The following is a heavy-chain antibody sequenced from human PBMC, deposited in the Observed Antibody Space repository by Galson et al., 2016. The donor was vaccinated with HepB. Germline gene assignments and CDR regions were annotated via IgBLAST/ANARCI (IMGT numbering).Heavy chain of an antibody. CDR2: IYGTENI. CDR3: ARGAPLGDYYHYMDV. J-gene: IGHJ6*03. CDR1: GGSISGYY. D-gene: IGHD1-26*01. V-gene: IGHV4-4*07. Sequence: ATLSLTCTVSGGSISGYYWTWIRQSAGGGLEWLGRIYGTENIRYNPSLESRASMSLDMSKSQISLEVRSVTAADTAVYYCARGAPLGDYYHYMDVWGKGTSVTVSS.